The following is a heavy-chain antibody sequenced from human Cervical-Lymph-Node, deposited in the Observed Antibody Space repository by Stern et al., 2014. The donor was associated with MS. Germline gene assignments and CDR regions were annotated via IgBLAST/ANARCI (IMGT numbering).Heavy chain of an antibody. CDR2: IAPENGES. CDR1: GHTLSELS. D-gene: IGHD3-22*01. Sequence: VQLVESEAEVKKPGASVRVSCKVSGHTLSELSIHWVRQAPGKGLEWMGNIAPENGESTYAQKFQGRVTMTEDTSTDTAYMDLSSLRSDDTAVYYCAAENYYDSSDYFGQWGQGTLVTVSS. V-gene: IGHV1-24*01. CDR3: AAENYYDSSDYFGQ. J-gene: IGHJ4*02.